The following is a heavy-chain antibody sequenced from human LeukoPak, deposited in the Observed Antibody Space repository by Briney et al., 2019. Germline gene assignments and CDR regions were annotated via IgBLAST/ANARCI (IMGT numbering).Heavy chain of an antibody. D-gene: IGHD4-17*01. CDR1: GYTFTSYY. CDR2: INPSGGST. CDR3: ARDPAAGDYSFNDY. J-gene: IGHJ4*02. V-gene: IGHV1-46*01. Sequence: ASVTVSCKASGYTFTSYYMHWVRQAPGQGLERMGIINPSGGSTSYAQKFQGRVTMTRDTSTSTVYMELSSLRAEYTAVYYCARDPAAGDYSFNDYWGQGTLVTVSS.